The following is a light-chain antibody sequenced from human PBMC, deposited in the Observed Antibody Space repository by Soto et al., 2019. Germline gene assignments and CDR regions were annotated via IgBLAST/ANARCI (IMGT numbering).Light chain of an antibody. Sequence: QSALTQPASVSGSPGQSITISCTGTSNDVGGYRYVSWFQQHPGKAPQLIFYDVSDRPSGVSDRFSGSKSGNTASLTISGLQAEDEADYYCSSYTTSNTLVFGGGTQLTVL. V-gene: IGLV2-14*01. J-gene: IGLJ2*01. CDR1: SNDVGGYRY. CDR3: SSYTTSNTLV. CDR2: DVS.